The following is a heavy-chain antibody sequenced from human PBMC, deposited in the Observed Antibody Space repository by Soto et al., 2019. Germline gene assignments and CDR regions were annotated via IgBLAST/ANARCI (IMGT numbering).Heavy chain of an antibody. CDR3: AKTIAAAETYHWFDP. V-gene: IGHV3-23*01. CDR1: GFTFSSYA. Sequence: PGGSLRLSCAASGFTFSSYAMSWVRQAPGKGLEWVSAISGSGGSTYYADSVKGRFTISRDNSKNTLYLQMNSLRAEDTAVYYCAKTIAAAETYHWFDPWGQGTLVTVSS. J-gene: IGHJ5*02. D-gene: IGHD6-13*01. CDR2: ISGSGGST.